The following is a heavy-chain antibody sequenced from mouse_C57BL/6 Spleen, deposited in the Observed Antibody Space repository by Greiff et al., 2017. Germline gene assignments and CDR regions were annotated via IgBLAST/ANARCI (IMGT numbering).Heavy chain of an antibody. CDR3: ARRSQVRWFAY. V-gene: IGHV1-55*01. D-gene: IGHD3-2*02. Sequence: QVQLQQPGAELVKPGASVKMSCKASGYTFTSYWITWVKQRPGQGLEGIGDLYPGSGSTNYNEKFKSKATLTVDTSSSTAYMQLSSLTSEDSAVYYCARRSQVRWFAYWGQGTLVTVSA. J-gene: IGHJ3*01. CDR1: GYTFTSYW. CDR2: LYPGSGST.